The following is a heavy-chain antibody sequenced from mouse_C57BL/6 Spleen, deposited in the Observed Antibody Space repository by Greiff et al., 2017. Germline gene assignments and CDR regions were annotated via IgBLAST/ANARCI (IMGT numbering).Heavy chain of an antibody. Sequence: EVQLVESGGGLVKPGGSLKLSCAASGFTFSSYAMSWVRQTPEQRLEWVATISACGSYTYYPDNVKGRFTISRDNAKNNLYLQMSHLKSEDTAMYSCARDGSAWFAYWGQGTLVTVSA. J-gene: IGHJ3*01. CDR2: ISACGSYT. CDR3: ARDGSAWFAY. CDR1: GFTFSSYA. V-gene: IGHV5-4*01.